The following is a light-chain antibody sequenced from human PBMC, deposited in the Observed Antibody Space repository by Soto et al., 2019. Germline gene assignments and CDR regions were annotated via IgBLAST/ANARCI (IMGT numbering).Light chain of an antibody. V-gene: IGKV1-5*01. CDR1: QSISSW. Sequence: DIQMTQSPSTLSASVGDRVTITCRASQSISSWLAWYQQRPGKAPKLLIYDVSTLETGVPSRFSGSGSGTEFTLAISSLQPDDSATYYCQQYNSYSRTFGPGTKVEIK. CDR2: DVS. J-gene: IGKJ1*01. CDR3: QQYNSYSRT.